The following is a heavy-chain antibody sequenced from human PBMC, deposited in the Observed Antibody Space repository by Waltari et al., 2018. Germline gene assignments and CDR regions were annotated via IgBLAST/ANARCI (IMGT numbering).Heavy chain of an antibody. D-gene: IGHD5-12*01. J-gene: IGHJ5*02. CDR3: ARGVEMATISGWFDP. Sequence: QVQLQESGPGLVKPSETLSLTCAVSGYSISSGYYWGWIRQPPGKGLEWIGSIYHSGSTYYNPSLKSRVTISVDTSKNQFSLKLSSVTAADTAVYYCARGVEMATISGWFDPWGQGTLVTVSS. V-gene: IGHV4-38-2*01. CDR2: IYHSGST. CDR1: GYSISSGYY.